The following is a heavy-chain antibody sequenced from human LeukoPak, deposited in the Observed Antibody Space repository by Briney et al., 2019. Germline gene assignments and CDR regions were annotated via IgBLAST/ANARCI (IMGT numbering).Heavy chain of an antibody. V-gene: IGHV4-39*02. CDR3: ARVVASTSIDS. CDR2: IYYSGST. J-gene: IGHJ4*02. D-gene: IGHD2-15*01. CDR1: GGSISSSNYY. Sequence: SETLSLTCSVSGGSISSSNYYWGWIRQPPGKGLEWIGSIYYSGSTYYNPALQSRVTISIDASTNRFSLKLTSVTAADTALYYCARVVASTSIDSWGQGTLVTVSS.